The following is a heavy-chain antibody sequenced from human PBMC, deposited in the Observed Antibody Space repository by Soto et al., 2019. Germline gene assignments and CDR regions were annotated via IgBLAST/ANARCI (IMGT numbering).Heavy chain of an antibody. CDR1: GGSINRYY. CDR3: TRGHWALDS. J-gene: IGHJ5*01. CDR2: IYNNGTT. V-gene: IGHV4-59*01. Sequence: SEALSLTCTVSGGSINRYYWSWIRQPPGKGLEWIAYIYNNGTTNSNPSLKSRVTISLDTSKNQFYLKLTSVTAADTAVYYCTRGHWALDSWAQGTLVTVSS. D-gene: IGHD3-16*01.